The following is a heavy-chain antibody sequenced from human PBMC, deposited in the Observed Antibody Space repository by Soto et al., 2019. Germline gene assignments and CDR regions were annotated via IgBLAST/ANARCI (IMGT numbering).Heavy chain of an antibody. CDR3: ARYRDYGDYGYFDS. J-gene: IGHJ4*02. CDR2: IYHRETT. Sequence: TSETLSLTCTVSGSSVSGGIYYWTWIRQPPGKGLEWIGYIYHRETTNYNASLRSRVTISVDTSKNQFSLRLTSVTAADTAVYYCARYRDYGDYGYFDSWGQGTLVTVSS. D-gene: IGHD4-17*01. V-gene: IGHV4-61*01. CDR1: GSSVSGGIYY.